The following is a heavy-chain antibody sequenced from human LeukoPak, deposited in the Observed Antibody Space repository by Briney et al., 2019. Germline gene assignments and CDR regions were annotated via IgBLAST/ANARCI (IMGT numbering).Heavy chain of an antibody. D-gene: IGHD6-13*01. V-gene: IGHV3-9*01. CDR1: GFTFDDYA. J-gene: IGHJ4*02. CDR2: ISWNSGSI. Sequence: GGSLRLSCAASGFTFDDYAMHWVRQAPGKDLEWVSGISWNSGSIGYADSVKGRFTISRDNAKNSLYLQMNSLRAEDTAVYYCARDSWLSSSWYGPLDYWGQGTLVTVSS. CDR3: ARDSWLSSSWYGPLDY.